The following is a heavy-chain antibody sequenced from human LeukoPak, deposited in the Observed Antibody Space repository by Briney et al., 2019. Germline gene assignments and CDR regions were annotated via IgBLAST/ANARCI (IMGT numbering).Heavy chain of an antibody. J-gene: IGHJ4*02. D-gene: IGHD3-10*01. CDR2: ISYDGSNK. CDR3: AKGRGQGFDY. CDR1: GFTFSSYG. V-gene: IGHV3-30*18. Sequence: GGSLRLSCAASGFTFSSYGMHWVRQAPGKGLEWVAVISYDGSNKYYADSVKGRFTISRDNSKNTLYLQMNSLRVEDTAVYYCAKGRGQGFDYWGQGTLVTVSS.